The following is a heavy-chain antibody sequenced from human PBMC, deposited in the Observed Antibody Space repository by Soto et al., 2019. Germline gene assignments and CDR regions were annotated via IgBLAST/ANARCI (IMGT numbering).Heavy chain of an antibody. D-gene: IGHD6-19*01. V-gene: IGHV3-33*01. CDR3: ATSSGWYDRDSSDF. CDR2: IWYDGSNK. CDR1: GFTFSSYG. J-gene: IGHJ3*01. Sequence: GGSLRLSCAASGFTFSSYGMHWVRQAPGKGLEWVAVIWYDGSNKYYADSVKGRFTISRDNSKNTLYLQMNSLRAEDTAVYYCATSSGWYDRDSSDFSCPGTMGSV.